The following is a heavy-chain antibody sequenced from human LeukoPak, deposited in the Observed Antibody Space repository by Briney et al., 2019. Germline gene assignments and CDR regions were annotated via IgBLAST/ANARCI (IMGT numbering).Heavy chain of an antibody. V-gene: IGHV4-34*01. Sequence: SETLSLTCAVYGGSFSGYYWSWIRQPQGKGLEWIGEINHSGSTNYNPSLKSRVTISVDTSKNQFSLKLSSVTAADTAVYYCARTPTTVTTRGAFDIWGQGTMVTVSS. CDR1: GGSFSGYY. CDR3: ARTPTTVTTRGAFDI. CDR2: INHSGST. D-gene: IGHD4-17*01. J-gene: IGHJ3*02.